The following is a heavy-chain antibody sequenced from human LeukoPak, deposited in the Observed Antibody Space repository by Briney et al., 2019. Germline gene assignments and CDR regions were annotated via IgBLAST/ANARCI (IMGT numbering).Heavy chain of an antibody. J-gene: IGHJ4*02. CDR2: INHSGST. Sequence: SETLSLTCAVYGGSFSGYYWSWIRQPPGKGLEWIGEINHSGSTNYNPSLKSRVTISVDTSKNQFSLKLSSVTAADTAVYYCARFARIQQVAFDYWGQGTLVTVSS. V-gene: IGHV4-34*01. CDR3: ARFARIQQVAFDY. CDR1: GGSFSGYY. D-gene: IGHD2-15*01.